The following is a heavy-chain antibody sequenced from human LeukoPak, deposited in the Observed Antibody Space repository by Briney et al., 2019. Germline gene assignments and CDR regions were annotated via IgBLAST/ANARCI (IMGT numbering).Heavy chain of an antibody. Sequence: PSETLSLTCAVSGGSISSGGYSWSWIRQPPGKGLEWIGYIYHSGSTYYNPSLKSRVTISVDRSKNQFSLKLCSVTAADTAVYYCARHDYGDYVDAFDIWGQGTMVTVSS. CDR2: IYHSGST. CDR3: ARHDYGDYVDAFDI. D-gene: IGHD4-17*01. V-gene: IGHV4-30-2*01. CDR1: GGSISSGGYS. J-gene: IGHJ3*02.